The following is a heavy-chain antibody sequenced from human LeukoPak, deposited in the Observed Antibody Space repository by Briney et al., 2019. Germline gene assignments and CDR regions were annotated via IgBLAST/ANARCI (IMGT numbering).Heavy chain of an antibody. Sequence: SETLSLTCTVSGGSISSYYWSWIRQPPGKGLEWIGCIYYSGSTNYNPSLKSRVTMSVDTSKNQFSLKLSSVTAADTAVYYCARLAASLYYYGMDVWGQGTTVTVSS. CDR1: GGSISSYY. CDR2: IYYSGST. D-gene: IGHD2-15*01. V-gene: IGHV4-59*08. J-gene: IGHJ6*02. CDR3: ARLAASLYYYGMDV.